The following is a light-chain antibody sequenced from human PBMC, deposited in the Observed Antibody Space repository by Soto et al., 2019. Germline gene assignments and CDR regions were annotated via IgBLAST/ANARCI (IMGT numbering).Light chain of an antibody. Sequence: DIEMTQSPSSLSASVGDSVTITCRASQSISHFLNWYQQKPGKAPRVLIYGASTLKGGVPSRFSGSGSGTEFTLTISSLQPEDFAVYYCQQYVASPYTFGQGTKVEIK. V-gene: IGKV1-39*01. J-gene: IGKJ2*01. CDR2: GAS. CDR1: QSISHF. CDR3: QQYVASPYT.